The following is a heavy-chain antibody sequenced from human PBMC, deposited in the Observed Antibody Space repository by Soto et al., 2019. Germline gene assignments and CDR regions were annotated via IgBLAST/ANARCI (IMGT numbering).Heavy chain of an antibody. CDR3: ARDSPLELSFDY. CDR1: GFTFSSYG. Sequence: PGGSLRLSCAASGFTFSSYGMHWVRQAPGKGLEWVAVIWYDGSNKYYADSVKGRFTISRDNSKNTLYLQMNSLRAEDTAVYYCARDSPLELSFDYWGQGTLVTVSS. D-gene: IGHD1-7*01. V-gene: IGHV3-33*01. CDR2: IWYDGSNK. J-gene: IGHJ4*02.